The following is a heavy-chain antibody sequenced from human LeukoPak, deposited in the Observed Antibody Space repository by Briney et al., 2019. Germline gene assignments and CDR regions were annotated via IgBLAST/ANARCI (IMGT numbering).Heavy chain of an antibody. J-gene: IGHJ5*02. CDR3: AKVTLTRILNLLGYCSSTSCYAGWFDP. D-gene: IGHD2-2*01. V-gene: IGHV3-23*01. CDR2: ISGSGGST. CDR1: GFTFSSYA. Sequence: GGSLRLSCAASGFTFSSYAMSWVRQAPGKGLEWVSAISGSGGSTYYADSVKGRFTISRNNYKNTLYLKMNSLRAEDTAVYYCAKVTLTRILNLLGYCSSTSCYAGWFDPWGQEPWSPSPQ.